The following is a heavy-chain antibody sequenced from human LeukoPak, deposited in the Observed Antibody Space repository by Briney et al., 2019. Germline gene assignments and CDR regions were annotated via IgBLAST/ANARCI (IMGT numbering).Heavy chain of an antibody. J-gene: IGHJ4*02. CDR2: ICNNGST. D-gene: IGHD3-10*01. CDR3: ARAGWIITSGIDV. Sequence: PSDTLSLPYCVSGYSLSRGHYWDWTRQPPGTGLEWIGTICNNGSTYYTPSLGSRVSISVDTSKNEFSLILNSVTAVDSAVYYCARAGWIITSGIDVWGQGALVTVSS. CDR1: GYSLSRGHY. V-gene: IGHV4-38-2*02.